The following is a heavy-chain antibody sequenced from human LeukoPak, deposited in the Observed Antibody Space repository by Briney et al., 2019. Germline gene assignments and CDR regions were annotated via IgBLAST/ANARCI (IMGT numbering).Heavy chain of an antibody. CDR3: ARDFVEYSSSSLWFDP. J-gene: IGHJ5*02. CDR1: GGSISSSSYY. D-gene: IGHD6-6*01. CDR2: IYYSGST. Sequence: SETLSLTCTVSGGSISSSSYYWGWIRQPPGKGLEWIGSIYYSGSTNYNPSLKSRVTISVDTSKNQFSLKLSSVTAADTAVYYCARDFVEYSSSSLWFDPWGQGTLVTVSS. V-gene: IGHV4-39*07.